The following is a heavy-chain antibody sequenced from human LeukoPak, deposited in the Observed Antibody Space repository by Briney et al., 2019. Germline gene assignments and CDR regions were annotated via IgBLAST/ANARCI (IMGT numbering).Heavy chain of an antibody. CDR3: ARAESYSPFDY. J-gene: IGHJ4*02. CDR2: IYPGDSDT. Sequence: GESLKISCKGSGYSFTNYWIVWVRQMPGKGLEWMGIIYPGDSDTRYSPSFQGQVTISADKSITTAYPQWSSLKASDTAMYYCARAESYSPFDYWGQGTLVTVSS. D-gene: IGHD4-11*01. V-gene: IGHV5-51*01. CDR1: GYSFTNYW.